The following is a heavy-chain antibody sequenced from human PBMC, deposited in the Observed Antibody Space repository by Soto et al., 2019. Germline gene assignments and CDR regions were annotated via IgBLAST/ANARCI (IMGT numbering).Heavy chain of an antibody. D-gene: IGHD6-13*01. J-gene: IGHJ5*02. CDR2: INHSGST. CDR1: GGSFSGYY. CDR3: ARVGSYGYSSFNWFDP. V-gene: IGHV4-34*01. Sequence: QVQLQQWGAGLLKPSETLSLTCAVYGGSFSGYYWSWIRQPPGKGLEWIGEINHSGSTNYNPSLKSRVTISVDTSKNQFSLKLSSVTAADTAVYYCARVGSYGYSSFNWFDPWGQGTLVTVSS.